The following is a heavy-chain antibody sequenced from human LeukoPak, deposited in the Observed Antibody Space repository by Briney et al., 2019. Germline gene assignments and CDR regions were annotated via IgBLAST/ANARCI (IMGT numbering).Heavy chain of an antibody. Sequence: ASVKVSCKASGYTFTGYYMHWVRQAPGQGLEWMGWINPNSGGTNYAQKFQGRVTITRDTSISTAYMELSRLRSDDTAVYYCARDYGNGSGPDYWGQGTLVTVSS. V-gene: IGHV1-2*02. CDR2: INPNSGGT. J-gene: IGHJ4*02. CDR1: GYTFTGYY. CDR3: ARDYGNGSGPDY. D-gene: IGHD3-10*01.